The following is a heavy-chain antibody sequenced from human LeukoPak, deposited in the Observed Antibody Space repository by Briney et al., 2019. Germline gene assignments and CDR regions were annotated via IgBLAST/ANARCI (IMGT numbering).Heavy chain of an antibody. V-gene: IGHV1-69*02. D-gene: IGHD6-6*01. CDR2: IIPILGIA. Sequence: ASVKVSCKASGGTFSSYTISWVRQAPGQGLEWMGRIIPILGIANYAQKFQGRVTITADKSTSTAYMELSSLRSEDTAVYYCARASASSSDDYYYYMDVWGKGTTVTVSS. CDR1: GGTFSSYT. J-gene: IGHJ6*03. CDR3: ARASASSSDDYYYYMDV.